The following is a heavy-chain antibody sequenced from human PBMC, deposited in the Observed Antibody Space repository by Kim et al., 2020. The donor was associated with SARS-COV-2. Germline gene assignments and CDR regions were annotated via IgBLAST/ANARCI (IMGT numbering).Heavy chain of an antibody. J-gene: IGHJ3*02. Sequence: YYADSVKGRFTIARDNSKNTLYLQMNSLRAEDTAEYYCAKDLGLQSDDAFDIWGQGTMVTVSS. V-gene: IGHV3-30*02. D-gene: IGHD5-12*01. CDR3: AKDLGLQSDDAFDI.